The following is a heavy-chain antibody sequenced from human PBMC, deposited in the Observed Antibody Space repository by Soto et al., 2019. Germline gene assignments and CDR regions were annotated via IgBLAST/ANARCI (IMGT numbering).Heavy chain of an antibody. CDR2: IYSGGTT. D-gene: IGHD5-12*01. CDR3: HGYGY. CDR1: GFTFSSYG. V-gene: IGHV3-53*01. J-gene: IGHJ4*02. Sequence: PGGSLRLSCAASGFTFSSYGMHWVRQAPGKGLEWVSVIYSGGTTFYADSVKGRFTISRDNSKNTLYLQMNSLRAEDTAVYYCHGYGYWGQGTLVTVSS.